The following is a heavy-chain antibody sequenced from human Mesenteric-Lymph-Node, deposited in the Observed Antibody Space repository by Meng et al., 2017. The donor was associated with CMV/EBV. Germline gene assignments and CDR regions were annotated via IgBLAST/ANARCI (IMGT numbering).Heavy chain of an antibody. CDR3: ARDFYGDYFDY. J-gene: IGHJ4*02. Sequence: GESLKISCAASGFTFSSYSMNWVRQAPGKGLEWVSSISSSSSYIYYADSVKGRFTISRDNAKNSLYLQMNSLRAEDTAVYYCARDFYGDYFDYWGQGTLVTVSS. V-gene: IGHV3-21*01. D-gene: IGHD4-17*01. CDR1: GFTFSSYS. CDR2: ISSSSSYI.